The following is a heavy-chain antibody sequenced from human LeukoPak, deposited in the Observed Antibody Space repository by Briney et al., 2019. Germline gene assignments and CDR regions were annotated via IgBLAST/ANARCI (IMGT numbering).Heavy chain of an antibody. V-gene: IGHV4-39*01. CDR3: ARRRHSSSWTPYDAFDI. CDR2: IYYSGST. D-gene: IGHD6-13*01. Sequence: SESLSLTCTVSGGSISSSSYYWGWIRQPPGKGLEWIGSIYYSGSTYYNPSLKSRVTISIDTSKNQFSLKLSSVIAADTVVYYCARRRHSSSWTPYDAFDIWGQGTMVTVSS. J-gene: IGHJ3*02. CDR1: GGSISSSSYY.